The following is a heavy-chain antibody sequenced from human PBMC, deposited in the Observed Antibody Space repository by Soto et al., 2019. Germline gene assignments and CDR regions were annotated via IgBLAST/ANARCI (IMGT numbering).Heavy chain of an antibody. Sequence: QVQLVESGGGVVQPRRSLRLSCAVSGFTFSSYAMHWVRQAPGKGLEWVALISYDGNNKYYADSVKGRFTISRDNSKNTLYLQMNSLRAEDTAVYYCAKVIYSGSYYGIDYWGQGTLVTVSS. CDR3: AKVIYSGSYYGIDY. V-gene: IGHV3-30*18. CDR1: GFTFSSYA. D-gene: IGHD1-26*01. CDR2: ISYDGNNK. J-gene: IGHJ4*02.